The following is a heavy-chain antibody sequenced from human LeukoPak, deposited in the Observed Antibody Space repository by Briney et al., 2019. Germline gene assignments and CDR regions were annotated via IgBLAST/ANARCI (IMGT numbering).Heavy chain of an antibody. CDR1: GGSFSGYY. J-gene: IGHJ6*04. D-gene: IGHD2-2*01. CDR3: ARFGYCSSTSCYGPYYPMDV. CDR2: INHSGST. Sequence: PSETLSLTCAVYGGSFSGYYWSWIRQPPGKGLEWIGEINHSGSTNYNPSLKSRVTISVDTSKNPFSLKLSSVTAADTAVYYCARFGYCSSTSCYGPYYPMDVWGKGTTVTVSS. V-gene: IGHV4-34*01.